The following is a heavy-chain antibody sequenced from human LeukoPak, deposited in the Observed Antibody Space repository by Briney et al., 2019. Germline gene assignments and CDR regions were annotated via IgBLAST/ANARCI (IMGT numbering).Heavy chain of an antibody. Sequence: GGSLRLSCAASGFSFNNYAMYWVRQAPGKGLEWVSYISSSSSTIYYADSVKGRFTISRDNAKNSLYLQMNSLRAEDTAVYYCARDTASTRFDYWGQGTLVTVSS. CDR2: ISSSSSTI. CDR1: GFSFNNYA. V-gene: IGHV3-48*01. D-gene: IGHD2-21*02. J-gene: IGHJ4*02. CDR3: ARDTASTRFDY.